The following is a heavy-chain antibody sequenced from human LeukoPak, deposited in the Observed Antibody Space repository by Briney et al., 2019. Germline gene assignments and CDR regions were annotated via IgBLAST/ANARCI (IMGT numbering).Heavy chain of an antibody. J-gene: IGHJ4*02. CDR2: ISSSSSTI. D-gene: IGHD3-22*01. CDR1: GFTFSSYS. Sequence: GGSLRLSCAASGFTFSSYSMNWVRQAPGKGLEWVSYISSSSSTIYYADSVKGRFTISRDNAKNLLYLQMNSLRDEDTAVYYRARGYYYDSSALTPTDYWGQGTLVTVSS. CDR3: ARGYYYDSSALTPTDY. V-gene: IGHV3-48*02.